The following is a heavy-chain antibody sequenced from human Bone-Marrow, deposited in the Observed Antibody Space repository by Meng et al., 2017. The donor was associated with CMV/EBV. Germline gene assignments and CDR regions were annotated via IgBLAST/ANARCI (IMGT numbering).Heavy chain of an antibody. V-gene: IGHV3-20*04. J-gene: IGHJ6*02. CDR3: ARDRGYDFWSGYSISYGMDV. CDR1: GFTFDDYG. Sequence: GESLKISCAASGFTFDDYGMSWVRQAPGKGLEWVSGINWNGGSTGYADSVKGRFTISRDNAKNSLYLQMNSLRAEDTAVYYCARDRGYDFWSGYSISYGMDVWGQGTTVAVSS. CDR2: INWNGGST. D-gene: IGHD3-3*01.